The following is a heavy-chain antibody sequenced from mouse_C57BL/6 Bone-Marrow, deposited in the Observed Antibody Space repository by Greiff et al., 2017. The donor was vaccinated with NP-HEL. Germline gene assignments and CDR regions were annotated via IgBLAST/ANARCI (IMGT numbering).Heavy chain of an antibody. V-gene: IGHV14-4*01. CDR3: TTGSSWDFDY. CDR2: IDPENGDT. CDR1: GFNIKDDY. Sequence: DVQLQESGAELVRPGASVKLSCTASGFNIKDDYMHWVKQRPEQGLEWIGWIDPENGDTEYASKFQGKATITADTSSNTAYLQLSSLTSEDTAVYYCTTGSSWDFDYWGQGTTLTVSS. J-gene: IGHJ2*01. D-gene: IGHD1-1*01.